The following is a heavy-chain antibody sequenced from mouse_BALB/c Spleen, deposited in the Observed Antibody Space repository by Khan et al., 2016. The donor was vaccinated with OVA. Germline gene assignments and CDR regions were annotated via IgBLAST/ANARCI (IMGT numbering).Heavy chain of an antibody. CDR2: INYSGNT. Sequence: EVKLLESGPGLVKPSQSLSLTCTVTGYSIPSEYAWNWIRQFPGNKLEWMGYINYSGNTRFNPSLKSRTSITRDTSKNQFFLQLNSVTTEDTATYYCARKDYYDYDPFPYWGQGTLVTVSA. V-gene: IGHV3-2*02. J-gene: IGHJ3*01. CDR3: ARKDYYDYDPFPY. CDR1: GYSIPSEYA. D-gene: IGHD2-4*01.